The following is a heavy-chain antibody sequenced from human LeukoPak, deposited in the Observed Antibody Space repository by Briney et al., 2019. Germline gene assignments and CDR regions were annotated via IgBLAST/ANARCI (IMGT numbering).Heavy chain of an antibody. CDR1: GYTFTGYY. Sequence: GAPVKVSCKASGYTFTGYYMHWVRQAPGQGLEWMGWINPNNGGTNYAPKFQGRVTMTRDTSISTAYMELSRLTSDDTAVYYCARDEVRDLEDFDYWGRGSLVTVSS. CDR2: INPNNGGT. V-gene: IGHV1-2*02. CDR3: ARDEVRDLEDFDY. J-gene: IGHJ4*02.